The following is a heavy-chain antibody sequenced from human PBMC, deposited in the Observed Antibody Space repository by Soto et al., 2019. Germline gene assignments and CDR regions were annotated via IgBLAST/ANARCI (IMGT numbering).Heavy chain of an antibody. D-gene: IGHD4-17*01. CDR3: ARVPTTVTHPKSPFLVDRDVKDESFAP. Sequence: SETLSLTCGVSGYSPSSSYFCWFRPPPGKGREGIVCTSDSRETYYNPSLQRRVTITIDTSTNQFLLDLTSVTTADTAVYYCARVPTTVTHPKSPFLVDRDVKDESFAPWGQGTLVTVSA. J-gene: IGHJ5*02. CDR2: TSDSRET. CDR1: GYSPSSSYF. V-gene: IGHV4-38-2*01.